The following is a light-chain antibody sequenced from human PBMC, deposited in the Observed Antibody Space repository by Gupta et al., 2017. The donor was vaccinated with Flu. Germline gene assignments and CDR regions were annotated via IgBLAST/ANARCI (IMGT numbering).Light chain of an antibody. J-gene: IGKJ3*01. CDR2: KAS. CDR1: SSW. CDR3: QQDNSLVT. Sequence: SSWLDWYQQKPGKAPKLLIYKASTVQSGVPSRFSGSGSGTEFTLTISSLQPDDFATYYCQQDNSLVTFGHGTKVDIK. V-gene: IGKV1-5*03.